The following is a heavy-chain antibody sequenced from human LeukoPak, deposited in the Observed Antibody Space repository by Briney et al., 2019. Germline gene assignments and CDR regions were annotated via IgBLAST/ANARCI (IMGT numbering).Heavy chain of an antibody. CDR2: IYENGGTT. J-gene: IGHJ4*02. D-gene: IGHD6-19*01. V-gene: IGHV3-23*01. CDR1: GFTFRSHA. CDR3: AKEATRVAVAVLGLFDY. Sequence: GGSLRLSCVGSGFTFRSHAMSWVRQAPEKGLEFVSGIYENGGTTYYADSVKGRFSISRDNSKNTLYLQMNSLRAEDTAVYYCAKEATRVAVAVLGLFDYWGQGTLVTVSS.